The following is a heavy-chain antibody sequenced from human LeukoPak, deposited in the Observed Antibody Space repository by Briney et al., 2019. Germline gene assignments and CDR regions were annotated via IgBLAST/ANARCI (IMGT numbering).Heavy chain of an antibody. V-gene: IGHV3-48*03. D-gene: IGHD4-17*01. J-gene: IGHJ4*02. CDR3: ARDKIYGDYDY. CDR1: GFTFSSYE. CDR2: ISSSGSTI. Sequence: PGGSLRLSCAASGFTFSSYEMNWVRQAPGKGLEWVSYISSSGSTIYYADSVKGRFTISRDNAKNSLYLQMNSLRAEDTAVYYCARDKIYGDYDYWGQGTLVTVSS.